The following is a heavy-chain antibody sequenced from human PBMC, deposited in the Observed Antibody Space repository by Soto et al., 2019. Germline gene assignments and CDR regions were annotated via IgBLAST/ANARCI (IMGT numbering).Heavy chain of an antibody. D-gene: IGHD2-21*02. Sequence: QVQLVESGGGVVQPGRSLRLSCAASGFTFSSFGMHWVRQAPGTGLECVAVISYDGSKKYDADSVKGRFTISRDNSKNTLGLQMNSLRADDTAVYYCAKDHTSDSYYYYGMDVWGQGTTVTVSS. J-gene: IGHJ6*01. V-gene: IGHV3-30*18. CDR1: GFTFSSFG. CDR3: AKDHTSDSYYYYGMDV. CDR2: ISYDGSKK.